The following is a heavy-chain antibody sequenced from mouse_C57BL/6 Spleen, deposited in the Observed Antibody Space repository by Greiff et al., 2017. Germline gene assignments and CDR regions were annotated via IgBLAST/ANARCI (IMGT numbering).Heavy chain of an antibody. J-gene: IGHJ3*01. CDR2: IRLKSDNYAT. V-gene: IGHV6-3*01. D-gene: IGHD3-2*02. Sequence: DVKLVESGGGLVQPGGSMKLSCVASGFTFSNYWMNWVRQSPEKGLEWVAQIRLKSDNYATHYAESVKGRFTISRDDSKSSVYLQMNNLRAEDTGIYYCTERAAQAPWFAYWGQGTLVTVSA. CDR1: GFTFSNYW. CDR3: TERAAQAPWFAY.